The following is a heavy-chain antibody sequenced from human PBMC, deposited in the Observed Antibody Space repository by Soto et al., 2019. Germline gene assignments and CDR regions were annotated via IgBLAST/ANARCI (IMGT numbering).Heavy chain of an antibody. CDR3: TIEGAYPGPDFDY. CDR2: TKNKANSYTT. Sequence: GGSLRLSCAASGFTFSDRYMDWVRQAPGKGLEWVGRTKNKANSYTTEYAASVKGRFTISRDYSRDSVYLQMDSLKTDDTAVYYCTIEGAYPGPDFDYWGQGTLVTVSS. J-gene: IGHJ4*02. D-gene: IGHD3-16*01. CDR1: GFTFSDRY. V-gene: IGHV3-72*01.